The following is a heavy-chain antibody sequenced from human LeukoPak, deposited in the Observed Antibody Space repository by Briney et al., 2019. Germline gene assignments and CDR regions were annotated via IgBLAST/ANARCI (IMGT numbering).Heavy chain of an antibody. V-gene: IGHV3-21*01. Sequence: GGSLTLSCAASGFTFSSYSMNWLRQAPGKGLEWVSSISSSRSYIYYADSVKGRFTIYRDNDKHALYLHMNSRRAEDKSVYYCARTTRGVFDYWGQGTLVTVSS. CDR3: ARTTRGVFDY. CDR1: GFTFSSYS. D-gene: IGHD1-14*01. J-gene: IGHJ4*02. CDR2: ISSSRSYI.